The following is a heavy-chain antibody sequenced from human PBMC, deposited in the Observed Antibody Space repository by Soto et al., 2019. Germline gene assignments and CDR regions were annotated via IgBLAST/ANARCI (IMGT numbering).Heavy chain of an antibody. CDR3: AKERATTTAFDY. Sequence: GGSLRLSCAASGFAFSRDGMSWVRQAPGKGLEWVSLITDNGGSTYYADSVKGRFTISRDNTKNTLFLQMNSLRAEDTAVYYCAKERATTTAFDYWGQGALVTVSS. CDR2: ITDNGGST. CDR1: GFAFSRDG. D-gene: IGHD4-17*01. J-gene: IGHJ4*02. V-gene: IGHV3-23*01.